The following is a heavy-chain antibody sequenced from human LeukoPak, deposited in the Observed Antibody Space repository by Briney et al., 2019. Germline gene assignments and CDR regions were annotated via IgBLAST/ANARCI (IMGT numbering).Heavy chain of an antibody. CDR2: IHTNGRT. CDR1: GASIDTYY. CDR3: AGRGLSTGWTFDY. J-gene: IGHJ4*01. V-gene: IGHV4-4*07. D-gene: IGHD6-19*01. Sequence: PSQTLSLTCRVSGASIDTYYWSWIRQPAGKGLEWLAQIHTNGRTDFNPSLKSQVSFSMDTPNNQFSLMISSVTAADTAIYYCAGRGLSTGWTFDYWGHGTLVTVSS.